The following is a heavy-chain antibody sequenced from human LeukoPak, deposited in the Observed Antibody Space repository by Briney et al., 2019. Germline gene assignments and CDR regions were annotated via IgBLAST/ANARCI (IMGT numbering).Heavy chain of an antibody. CDR1: GGSFSGYY. D-gene: IGHD3-10*01. CDR3: ARGGATMVRGVHGY. J-gene: IGHJ4*02. CDR2: INHSGST. V-gene: IGHV4-34*01. Sequence: SETLSLTCAVYGGSFSGYYWNWIRQPPGKGLEWIGEINHSGSTNYNPSLKSRVTISVDTSKNQFSLKLSSVTAADTAVYCCARGGATMVRGVHGYWGQGTLVTVSS.